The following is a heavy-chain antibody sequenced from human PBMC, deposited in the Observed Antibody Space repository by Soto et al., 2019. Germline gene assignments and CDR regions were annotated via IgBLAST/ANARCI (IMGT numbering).Heavy chain of an antibody. CDR2: IDWDDDK. CDR3: ARTNPSNWLVDY. J-gene: IGHJ4*02. CDR1: GFSLNTDRMC. V-gene: IGHV2-70*11. D-gene: IGHD7-27*01. Sequence: GSGPTLVNPTQTLTLTCTFSGFSLNTDRMCVSWIRQSPGKALEWLARIDWDDDKYYSTSLKTRLIISKDTSKNQVVLRMTNMDPVDTGTYYCARTNPSNWLVDYWGQGTLVTVSS.